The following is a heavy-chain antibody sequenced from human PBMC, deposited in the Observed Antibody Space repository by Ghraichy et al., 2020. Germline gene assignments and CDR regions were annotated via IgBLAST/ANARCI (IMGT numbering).Heavy chain of an antibody. CDR1: GYNFIYYA. CDR3: ARGPWSGNYYGAFDY. J-gene: IGHJ4*02. Sequence: ASVKVSCKASGYNFIYYAIHWVRQAPGQRLEWMGWINADTGNTKYSEKFQGRVTITRDTSASTAYMELSSLTSEDTAVYYCARGPWSGNYYGAFDYWGQGNLVTVSS. D-gene: IGHD1-26*01. CDR2: INADTGNT. V-gene: IGHV1-3*01.